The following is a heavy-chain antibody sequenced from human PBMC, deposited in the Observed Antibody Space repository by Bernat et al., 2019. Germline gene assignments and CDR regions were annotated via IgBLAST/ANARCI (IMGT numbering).Heavy chain of an antibody. V-gene: IGHV3-74*01. D-gene: IGHD3-16*02. Sequence: EVQLVESGGGLVQPGGSLRLSCAASGFTFSSYWMHWVRQAPGKGLVWVSRINSDGSSTSYADSVKGRFTISRDNAKNTLYLQMNSLGAEDTAVYYCARDDYIWGSYQGDAFDIWGQGTMVTVSS. CDR2: INSDGSST. CDR1: GFTFSSYW. J-gene: IGHJ3*02. CDR3: ARDDYIWGSYQGDAFDI.